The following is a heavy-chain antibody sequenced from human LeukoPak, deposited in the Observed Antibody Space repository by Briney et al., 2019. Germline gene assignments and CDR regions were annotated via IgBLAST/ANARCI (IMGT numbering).Heavy chain of an antibody. D-gene: IGHD5-24*01. CDR1: GFTFSSYA. V-gene: IGHV3-21*01. CDR3: ARVREMATRDFDY. J-gene: IGHJ4*02. Sequence: TGGSLRLSCAASGFTFSSYAMSWVRQAPGKGLEWVSCISSSSDYIYYADSVKGRFTISRDNAKNSLYLQMNSLRAEDTAVYYCARVREMATRDFDYWGQGTLVTVSS. CDR2: ISSSSDYI.